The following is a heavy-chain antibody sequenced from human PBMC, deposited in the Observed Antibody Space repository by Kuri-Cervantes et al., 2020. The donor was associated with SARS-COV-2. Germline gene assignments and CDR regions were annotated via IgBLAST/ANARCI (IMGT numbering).Heavy chain of an antibody. D-gene: IGHD6-13*01. CDR2: ISGSGTTI. V-gene: IGHV3-48*03. CDR1: GFIFPGSE. J-gene: IGHJ4*02. CDR3: ANFHYSSWWPWYFDY. Sequence: GESLKISCAASGFIFPGSEMNWVRQAPGKGLEWVSYISGSGTTIYHADSVKGRFTISRDNSKNTLYLQMNSLRAEDTALYYCANFHYSSWWPWYFDYRGQGTLVTVSS.